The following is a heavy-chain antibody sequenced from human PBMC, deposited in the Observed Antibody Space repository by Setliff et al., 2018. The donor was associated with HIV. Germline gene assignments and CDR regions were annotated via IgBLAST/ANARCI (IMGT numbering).Heavy chain of an antibody. CDR2: IKQDGSEK. CDR1: EFTFSDHW. J-gene: IGHJ4*02. D-gene: IGHD6-6*01. CDR3: ARYEYSSSPAFDY. V-gene: IGHV3-7*03. Sequence: GGSLRLSCAASEFTFSDHWMSWVRQAPGKGLEWVANIKQDGSEKNYVDFVKGRFTISRDNAKNSLYLQMNSLRAEDTAVYYCARYEYSSSPAFDYWGQGTLVTV.